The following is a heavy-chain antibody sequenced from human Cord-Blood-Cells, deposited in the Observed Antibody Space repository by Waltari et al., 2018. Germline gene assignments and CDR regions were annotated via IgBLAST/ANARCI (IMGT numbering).Heavy chain of an antibody. Sequence: EVQLLESGGGLVQPGGSLRLSCVASGITRSSYAMSLVCQAPGKGLGWVSAISGSGGSTYYADSVKGRFTISRDNSKNTLYLQMNSLRAEDTAVYYCAKDNGIREYAFDIWGQGTMVTVSS. CDR2: ISGSGGST. CDR3: AKDNGIREYAFDI. J-gene: IGHJ3*02. CDR1: GITRSSYA. V-gene: IGHV3-23*01. D-gene: IGHD3-10*01.